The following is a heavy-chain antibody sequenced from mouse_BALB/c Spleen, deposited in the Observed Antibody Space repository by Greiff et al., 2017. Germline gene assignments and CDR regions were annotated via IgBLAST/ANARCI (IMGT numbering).Heavy chain of an antibody. CDR1: GFNIKDYY. V-gene: IGHV14-1*02. J-gene: IGHJ3*01. Sequence: VQLQQSGAELVRPGASVKLSCKASGFNIKDYYMHWVKQRPEQGLEWIGWIDPENGNTIYDPKFQGKASITADTSSNTVYLQLSSLTSEDTAVYYCARDAYWGQGTLVTVSA. CDR2: IDPENGNT. CDR3: ARDAY.